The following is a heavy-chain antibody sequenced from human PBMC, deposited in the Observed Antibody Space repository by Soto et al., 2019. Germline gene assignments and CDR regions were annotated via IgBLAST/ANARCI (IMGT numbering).Heavy chain of an antibody. CDR1: GITFSNFW. J-gene: IGHJ3*02. Sequence: GGSLRLSCAASGITFSNFWMSWVRQAPGKGLEWVAKIKQDGSEKLYVGSVKGRFAVSRDNAKNSLYLQMNSLRAEDTAVYYCERDFTDDDFDIWGQGTMVTVSS. CDR2: IKQDGSEK. CDR3: ERDFTDDDFDI. V-gene: IGHV3-7*03.